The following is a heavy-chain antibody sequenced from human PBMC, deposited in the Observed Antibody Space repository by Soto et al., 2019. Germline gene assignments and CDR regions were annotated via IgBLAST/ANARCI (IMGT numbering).Heavy chain of an antibody. Sequence: SETLSLTCAVSGGSISSGGYSWSWILQPPGKGLEWIGYIYHSGSTYYNPSLKSRVTISVDRSKNQFSLKLSSVTAADTAVYYSAIAIPHASGSGAYNFDYWGQGTLVTVSS. J-gene: IGHJ4*02. V-gene: IGHV4-30-2*01. D-gene: IGHD3-10*01. CDR3: AIAIPHASGSGAYNFDY. CDR1: GGSISSGGYS. CDR2: IYHSGST.